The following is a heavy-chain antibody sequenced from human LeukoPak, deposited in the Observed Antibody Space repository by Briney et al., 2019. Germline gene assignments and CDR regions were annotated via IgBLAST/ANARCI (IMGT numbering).Heavy chain of an antibody. J-gene: IGHJ4*02. CDR3: VRDGGVSGYDLLDY. Sequence: RTGGSLRLSCAASGFTFSSYSMNWVRQAPGKGLEWVSYISSSSSTIYYADSVKGRFTISRDNAKNSLSLQMNSLRAEDTAVYYCVRDGGVSGYDLLDYWGQGTLVTVSS. V-gene: IGHV3-48*04. CDR2: ISSSSSTI. CDR1: GFTFSSYS. D-gene: IGHD5-12*01.